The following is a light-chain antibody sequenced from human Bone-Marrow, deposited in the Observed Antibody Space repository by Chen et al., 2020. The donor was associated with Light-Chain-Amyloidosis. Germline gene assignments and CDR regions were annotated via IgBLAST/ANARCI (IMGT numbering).Light chain of an antibody. CDR2: EDD. Sequence: NFMLTQPHSVSESPGKTVIISRTRSSGSIATNYGQWYHQRPASSPTTVIYEDDQRPSGVPDRFSGSIDRSSNSASLTISGLKTEDEADYYCQSYQGSSQGVFGGGTKLTVL. CDR1: SGSIATNY. CDR3: QSYQGSSQGV. V-gene: IGLV6-57*01. J-gene: IGLJ3*02.